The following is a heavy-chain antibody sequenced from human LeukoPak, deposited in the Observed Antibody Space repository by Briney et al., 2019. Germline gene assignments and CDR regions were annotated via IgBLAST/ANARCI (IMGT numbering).Heavy chain of an antibody. CDR2: IYSGGST. CDR3: ARRPIAARNWFDP. Sequence: GGSLRLSCAASGFIVSSNYMSWVRQAPGKGLEWVSVIYSGGSTYYADSVKGRFTISRDNSKNTLYLQMNSLRAEDTAVYYCARRPIAARNWFDPWGQGTLVTVSS. CDR1: GFIVSSNY. D-gene: IGHD6-6*01. J-gene: IGHJ5*02. V-gene: IGHV3-66*04.